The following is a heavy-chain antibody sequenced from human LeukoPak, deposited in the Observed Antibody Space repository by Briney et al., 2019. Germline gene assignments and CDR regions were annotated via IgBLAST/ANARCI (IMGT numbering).Heavy chain of an antibody. CDR2: IYTSGST. CDR1: GGSVSSGDYY. J-gene: IGHJ5*02. CDR3: ARVSAADFWFDP. V-gene: IGHV4-61*02. Sequence: SETLSLTCTVSGGSVSSGDYYWTWIRQPAGKGLEWIGRIYTSGSTSYSPSLKSRVTISVDTSKNQFSLKLSSVTAADTAVYYCARVSAADFWFDPWGQGTLVTVSS. D-gene: IGHD6-13*01.